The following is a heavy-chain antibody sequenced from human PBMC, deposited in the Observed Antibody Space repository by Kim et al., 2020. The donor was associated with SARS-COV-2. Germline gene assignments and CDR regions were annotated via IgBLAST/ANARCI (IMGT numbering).Heavy chain of an antibody. CDR1: GYTFTGYY. CDR2: INPNSGGT. Sequence: ASVKVSCKASGYTFTGYYMHWVRQAPGQGLEWMGRINPNSGGTNYAQKFQGRVTMTRDTSTSTAYMELSRLRSDDTVVYYCARGAPSGIVGATTSYYYGMEVWGQGTTVTVSS. CDR3: ARGAPSGIVGATTSYYYGMEV. J-gene: IGHJ6*02. V-gene: IGHV1-2*05. D-gene: IGHD1-26*01.